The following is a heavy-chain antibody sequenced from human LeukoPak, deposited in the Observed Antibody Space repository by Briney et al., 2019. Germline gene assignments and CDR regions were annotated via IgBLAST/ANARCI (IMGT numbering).Heavy chain of an antibody. CDR1: GFTFSNYA. V-gene: IGHV3-23*01. CDR3: ANAPPCDSSGWCSLDY. J-gene: IGHJ4*02. CDR2: FCGSGGST. Sequence: GGSLRLSCAASGFTFSNYAMTWVRQAPGKGLEWVSAFCGSGGSTYYADSVKGRFTISRDNSKNTLYLQMNSLRAEDTALYYCANAPPCDSSGWCSLDYWGQGTLVTVSS. D-gene: IGHD6-19*01.